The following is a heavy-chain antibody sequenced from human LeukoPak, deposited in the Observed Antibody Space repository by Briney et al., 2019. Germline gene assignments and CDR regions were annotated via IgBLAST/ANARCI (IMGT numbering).Heavy chain of an antibody. CDR1: GGSISSSEW. J-gene: IGHJ6*02. CDR2: IYHSGST. D-gene: IGHD6-13*01. V-gene: IGHV4-4*02. Sequence: PSGTLSLTCGVSGGSISSSEWWSWVRPPPGKGLEWIGEIYHSGSTNYNPSLKSRVTISIDKSKNQFSLSLSSVTAADTAVYYCARDLRYSSSWYYYGMDVWGQGTTVTVSS. CDR3: ARDLRYSSSWYYYGMDV.